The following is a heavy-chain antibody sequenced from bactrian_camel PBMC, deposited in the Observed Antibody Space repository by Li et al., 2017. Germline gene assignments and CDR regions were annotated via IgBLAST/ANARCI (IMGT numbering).Heavy chain of an antibody. J-gene: IGHJ4*01. Sequence: VQLVESGGGSVQAGGSLRLSCAASGFTFSSYAMGWVRQAPGKGLEWVSGISSGGGRTYYADSVKGRFTISEDKAKHILYLQLSNLQPEDSALYYCAADSQTYCTGGYWPYDGLGFRGQGTQVTVS. D-gene: IGHD2*01. CDR2: ISSGGGRT. CDR1: GFTFSSYA. CDR3: AADSQTYCTGGYWPYDGLGF. V-gene: IGHV3S31*01.